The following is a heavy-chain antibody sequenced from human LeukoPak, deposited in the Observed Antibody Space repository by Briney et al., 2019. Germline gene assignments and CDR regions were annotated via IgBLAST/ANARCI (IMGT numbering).Heavy chain of an antibody. CDR1: GGTFSSYA. CDR2: IIPILVMA. V-gene: IGHV1-69*04. D-gene: IGHD3-10*01. Sequence: SVKVSCKASGGTFSSYAISWVRQAPGQGLEWMGRIIPILVMANYAQKFQGRVTITADKSTSTAYMELSSLRSEDTAVHYCARDWKDPCGSGRPYYYYYYGIDVWGQGTTVTVSS. CDR3: ARDWKDPCGSGRPYYYYYYGIDV. J-gene: IGHJ6*02.